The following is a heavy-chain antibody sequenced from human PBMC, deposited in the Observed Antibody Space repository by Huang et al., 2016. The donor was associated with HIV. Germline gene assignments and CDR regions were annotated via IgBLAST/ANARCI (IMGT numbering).Heavy chain of an antibody. J-gene: IGHJ4*02. CDR2: SFPDDPDT. Sequence: VQLVQSGAEVKKPGESLKISCKGSGYSFSSYWIAWVRQMPGKGLEWMGISFPDDPDTTYSPSFEGQCTISADKSIGTAYLQWSSLKASDTAMYYWARRFSSSSGYFDYWGQGSLVTVSS. CDR1: GYSFSSYW. CDR3: ARRFSSSSGYFDY. V-gene: IGHV5-51*01. D-gene: IGHD6-6*01.